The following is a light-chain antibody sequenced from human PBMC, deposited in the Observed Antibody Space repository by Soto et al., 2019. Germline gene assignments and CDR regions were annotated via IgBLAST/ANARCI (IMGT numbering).Light chain of an antibody. V-gene: IGLV1-40*01. CDR2: GNS. J-gene: IGLJ2*01. Sequence: QSVLTQPPSVSGAPGQRVTISCTGSSSNIGAGCDVHWYQQLPGTAPKLLIYGNSNRPSGVPDRFSGSKSGTSASLAITGLQAEDEADYYCQSYDSSLSGLHVVFGGGTKLTVL. CDR1: SSNIGAGCD. CDR3: QSYDSSLSGLHVV.